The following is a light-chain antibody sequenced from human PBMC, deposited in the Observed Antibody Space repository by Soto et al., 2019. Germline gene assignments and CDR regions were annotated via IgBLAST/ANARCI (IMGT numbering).Light chain of an antibody. Sequence: EIVMTQSPATLSVSPWERAALSCRASQSVSSNLAWYQQKPGQAPRLLIYGASTRATGIPARFSGTGSGTEFTLTINSLQAEDSAVYYCQQYYNWPRTFGQGTRLEIK. CDR3: QQYYNWPRT. J-gene: IGKJ5*01. V-gene: IGKV3-15*01. CDR2: GAS. CDR1: QSVSSN.